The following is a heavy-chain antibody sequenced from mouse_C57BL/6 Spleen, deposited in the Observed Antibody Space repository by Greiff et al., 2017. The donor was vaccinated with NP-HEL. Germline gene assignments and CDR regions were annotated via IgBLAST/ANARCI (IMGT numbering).Heavy chain of an antibody. V-gene: IGHV5-6*01. CDR3: ARDGYDVEAMDY. CDR1: GFTFSSYG. D-gene: IGHD2-2*01. CDR2: ISSGGSYT. J-gene: IGHJ4*01. Sequence: EVQGVESGGDLVKPGGSLKLSCAASGFTFSSYGMSWVRQTPDKRLEWVATISSGGSYTYYPDSVKGRFTISRDKAKNTLYLQMSSLKSEDTAMYYCARDGYDVEAMDYGGQGTSVTVAS.